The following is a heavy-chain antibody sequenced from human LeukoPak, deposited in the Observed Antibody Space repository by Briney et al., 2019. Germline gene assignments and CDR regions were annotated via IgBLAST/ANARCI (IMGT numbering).Heavy chain of an antibody. D-gene: IGHD2-21*02. CDR1: GGSFSGYY. CDR3: ARGKAYCGGDCRHFDY. Sequence: SETLSLTCAVYGGSFSGYYWSWIRQPPGKGLEWIGEINHSGSANYNPSLKSRVTISVDTSKNQFSLKLSSVTAADTAVYYCARGKAYCGGDCRHFDYWGQGTLVTVSS. V-gene: IGHV4-34*01. CDR2: INHSGSA. J-gene: IGHJ4*02.